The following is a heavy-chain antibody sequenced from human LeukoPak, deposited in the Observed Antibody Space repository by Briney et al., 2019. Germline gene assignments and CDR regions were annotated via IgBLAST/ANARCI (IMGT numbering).Heavy chain of an antibody. CDR2: ITGSDGST. J-gene: IGHJ1*01. Sequence: GGSLRLSCAASGFTFSSDAMSWVRQAPGKGLEWVSGITGSDGSTYYADSVKGRFSISRDNSRNTLYLQMNGLRAEDTAVYYCAETAIRHFRHRGQGTLVTVSS. D-gene: IGHD2-21*02. CDR3: AETAIRHFRH. CDR1: GFTFSSDA. V-gene: IGHV3-23*01.